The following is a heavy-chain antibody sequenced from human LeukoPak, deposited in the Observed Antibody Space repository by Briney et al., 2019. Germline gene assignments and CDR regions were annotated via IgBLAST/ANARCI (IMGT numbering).Heavy chain of an antibody. J-gene: IGHJ3*01. CDR1: GGSINSYY. CDR3: ARRDAFDF. CDR2: VSDSGST. Sequence: SETLSLTCTVPGGSINSYYWNWVRQPPGRRLEWIGFVSDSGSTSYNPSLKSRVTISVDTSKNQFSLKLSPVTAADTAVYYCARRDAFDFWGQGTMVTVSS. V-gene: IGHV4-59*01.